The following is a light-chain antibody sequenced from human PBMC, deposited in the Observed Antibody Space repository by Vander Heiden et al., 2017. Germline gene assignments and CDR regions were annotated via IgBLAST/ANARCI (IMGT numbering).Light chain of an antibody. V-gene: IGKV4-1*01. CDR1: QSVLYSSNNKNY. J-gene: IGKJ1*01. CDR2: WAS. CDR3: QQYDSAPWT. Sequence: DIVMTQSPGSRAVSLGERPTINFKSSQSVLYSSNNKNYLAWYQQKPVQPPKLLIYWASTREPGVPDRFSGRGSGRDFSLTIISLQVEDVAVYYCQQYDSAPWTFGQGTKVEIK.